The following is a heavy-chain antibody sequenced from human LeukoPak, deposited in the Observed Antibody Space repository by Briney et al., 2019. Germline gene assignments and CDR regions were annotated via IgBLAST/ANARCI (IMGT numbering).Heavy chain of an antibody. CDR3: AKSGFEYYFDY. CDR2: IWDDGSKN. D-gene: IGHD3-22*01. CDR1: GFTFSSYG. Sequence: PGGSLRLSCAASGFTFSSYGMHWVRQAPGKGLEWVAVIWDDGSKNHYADSVKGRLTISRDNSKNTLYLQMNSLRAEDTAVYYCAKSGFEYYFDYWGQGTLVTVSS. J-gene: IGHJ4*02. V-gene: IGHV3-33*06.